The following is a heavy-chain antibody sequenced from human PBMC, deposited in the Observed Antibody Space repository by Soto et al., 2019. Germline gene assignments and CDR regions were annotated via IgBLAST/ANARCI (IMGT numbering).Heavy chain of an antibody. CDR3: ARGRETGYYHGWKFDL. CDR1: DGSFSGYY. D-gene: IGHD3-9*01. J-gene: IGHJ2*01. V-gene: IGHV4-34*01. CDR2: IKHSGST. Sequence: QVQLQQWGAGLLKPSETLSLTCAVYDGSFSGYYWSWIRQTPGKGLEWIGEIKHSGSTNYNPSLTSRVPISXXTXKXXFSLRLSSVTAADTAVYYCARGRETGYYHGWKFDLWGRGTLVTVSS.